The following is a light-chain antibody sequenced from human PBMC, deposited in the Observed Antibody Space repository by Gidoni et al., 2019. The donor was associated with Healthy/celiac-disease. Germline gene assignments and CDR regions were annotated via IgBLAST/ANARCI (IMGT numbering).Light chain of an antibody. J-gene: IGKJ4*01. Sequence: EIVLTQSPATLSLSPGERATLPCRASQSVTSYLAWYQQRPGQAPRLLIYDASSRATGIPARFSGSGSGTDFTLTISSLEPEDFAVYYCQQRSSWPLTFXGXTKVEIK. V-gene: IGKV3-11*01. CDR3: QQRSSWPLT. CDR1: QSVTSY. CDR2: DAS.